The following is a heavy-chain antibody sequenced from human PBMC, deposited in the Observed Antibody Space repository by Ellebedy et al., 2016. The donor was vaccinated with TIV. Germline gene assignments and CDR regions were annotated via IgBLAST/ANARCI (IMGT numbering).Heavy chain of an antibody. CDR3: AKRVTMVREVITYYHYAMDV. Sequence: GESLKISCVGSGFTFSSYAMSWVRQAPGKGVDWVSSLSASGCSTYYADSVKGRFTLSRDNSKNTLYLQMNSLRGEDTAVYYCAKRVTMVREVITYYHYAMDVWGQGTTVTVSS. V-gene: IGHV3-23*01. J-gene: IGHJ6*02. D-gene: IGHD3-10*01. CDR2: LSASGCST. CDR1: GFTFSSYA.